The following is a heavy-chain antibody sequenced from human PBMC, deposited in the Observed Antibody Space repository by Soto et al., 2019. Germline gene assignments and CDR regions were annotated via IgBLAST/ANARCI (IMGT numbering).Heavy chain of an antibody. J-gene: IGHJ5*02. CDR2: MSYDGSHK. V-gene: IGHV3-30*18. CDR1: GFTFSRYG. D-gene: IGHD3-22*01. Sequence: QVQLVESGGGVVQPGRSLRLSCAASGFTFSRYGMHWVRLAPGKGLEWLTVMSYDGSHKQYADSVKGRFTISRDNSKNTVYLQMDSLTTEDTAVYYCAKDPNDSSGSINWFDPWGQGTLVTVSS. CDR3: AKDPNDSSGSINWFDP.